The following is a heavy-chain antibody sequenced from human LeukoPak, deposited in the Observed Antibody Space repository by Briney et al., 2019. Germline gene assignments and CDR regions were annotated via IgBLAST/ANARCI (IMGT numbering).Heavy chain of an antibody. CDR1: GGSFSGYY. Sequence: SETLSLTCAVYGGSFSGYYWSWIRQPPGKGLEWIGEINHSGSTNYNPSLKSRVTISVDTSENQFSLKLSSVTAADTAVYYCARNDRGRVATINFDYWGQGTLVTVSS. J-gene: IGHJ4*02. CDR3: ARNDRGRVATINFDY. D-gene: IGHD5-12*01. V-gene: IGHV4-34*01. CDR2: INHSGST.